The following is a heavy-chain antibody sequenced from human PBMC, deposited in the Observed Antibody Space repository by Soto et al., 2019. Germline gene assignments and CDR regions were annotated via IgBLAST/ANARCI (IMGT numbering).Heavy chain of an antibody. CDR1: GGSISSGGYS. Sequence: QLQLQESGSGLVKPSQTLSLTCAVSGGSISSGGYSWRWIRQPPGKGLEWIGYIYHSGSTYYNPSLKSRVNLSVDRSKLQLSLKLRSVTAADTAVYYCAIGQVVAARHWGQGTLVTVSS. V-gene: IGHV4-30-2*01. CDR2: IYHSGST. D-gene: IGHD2-15*01. J-gene: IGHJ4*02. CDR3: AIGQVVAARH.